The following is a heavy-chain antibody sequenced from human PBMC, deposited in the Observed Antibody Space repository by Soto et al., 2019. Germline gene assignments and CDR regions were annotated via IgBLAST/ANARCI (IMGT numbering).Heavy chain of an antibody. Sequence: QVQLVQSGAEVKKPGASVKVSCKASGYTFTSYGISWVRQAPGHGLEWMGWISAYNGNTNYAQKLQGRVTMTTDTSTSTAYMELRSLRSDDTAVYYCASSYYGSGTPYYYGMDGWGQGTTVTVSS. D-gene: IGHD3-10*01. CDR1: GYTFTSYG. V-gene: IGHV1-18*01. J-gene: IGHJ6*02. CDR3: ASSYYGSGTPYYYGMDG. CDR2: ISAYNGNT.